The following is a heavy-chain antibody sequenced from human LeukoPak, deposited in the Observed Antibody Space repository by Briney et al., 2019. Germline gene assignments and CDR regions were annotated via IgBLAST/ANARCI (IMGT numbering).Heavy chain of an antibody. CDR3: ARFPGWYFDL. Sequence: SETLSLTCAVYGGSFSGYYWSWIRQPPGKGLEWIGEINHSGSNNNNPSLKSRVTISVDTSMNQFSLKLSSVTAADTAVYYCARFPGWYFDLWGRGTLVTVSS. CDR2: INHSGSN. J-gene: IGHJ2*01. V-gene: IGHV4-34*01. CDR1: GGSFSGYY.